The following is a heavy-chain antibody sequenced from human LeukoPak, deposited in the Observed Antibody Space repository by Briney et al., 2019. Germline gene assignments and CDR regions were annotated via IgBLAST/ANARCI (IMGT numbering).Heavy chain of an antibody. CDR3: ARVDSGHDYGPS. D-gene: IGHD5-12*01. V-gene: IGHV1-2*06. J-gene: IGHJ3*01. CDR2: INPNSGDT. CDR1: GYTFTAYY. Sequence: ASVKVSFKASGYTFTAYYMHWVRQVPGQGLEWMGRINPNSGDTDNAQKFQGRVIMTRDTSISTAYMEVSRLRSDDTAVYYCARVDSGHDYGPSWGQGTTVTVSS.